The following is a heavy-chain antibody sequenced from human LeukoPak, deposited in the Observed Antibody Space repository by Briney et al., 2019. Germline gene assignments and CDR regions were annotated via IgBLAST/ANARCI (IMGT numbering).Heavy chain of an antibody. D-gene: IGHD6-13*01. CDR2: INPNSGGT. CDR1: GYTFTGYY. J-gene: IGHJ4*02. CDR3: ATAAAGSTPLDY. V-gene: IGHV1-2*02. Sequence: ASVKVSCKASGYTFTGYYMHWVRQAPGQGLEWMGWINPNSGGTNYAQKFQGRVTMTRDTSISTAYMELSRLRSDDTAVYYCATAAAGSTPLDYWGQGTLVTVSS.